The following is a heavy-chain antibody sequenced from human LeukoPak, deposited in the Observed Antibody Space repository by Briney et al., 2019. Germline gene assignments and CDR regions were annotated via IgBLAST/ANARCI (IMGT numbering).Heavy chain of an antibody. Sequence: SETLSLTCTVSGGSISSSSYYWGWIRQPPGKGLEWIGSIYYSGSTYYNPSLKSRVTISVDTSKNQFSLKLSSVTAADTAVYYCATPGRGWEPTLGDDAFDIWGQGTMVTVSS. CDR3: ATPGRGWEPTLGDDAFDI. V-gene: IGHV4-39*01. J-gene: IGHJ3*02. CDR1: GGSISSSSYY. CDR2: IYYSGST. D-gene: IGHD1-26*01.